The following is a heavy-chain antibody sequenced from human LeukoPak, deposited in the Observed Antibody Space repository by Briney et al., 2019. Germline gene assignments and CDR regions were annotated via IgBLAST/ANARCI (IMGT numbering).Heavy chain of an antibody. CDR2: IYHSGST. V-gene: IGHV4-38-2*02. D-gene: IGHD6-19*01. J-gene: IGHJ4*02. CDR1: GYSISSGYY. Sequence: SETLSLTCTVSGYSISSGYYWGWIRQPPGKGLEWIGSIYHSGSTYYNPSLKSRVTISVDTSKNQFSLKLSSVTAADTAVYYCARDSSGSSPFDYWGQGTLVTVSS. CDR3: ARDSSGSSPFDY.